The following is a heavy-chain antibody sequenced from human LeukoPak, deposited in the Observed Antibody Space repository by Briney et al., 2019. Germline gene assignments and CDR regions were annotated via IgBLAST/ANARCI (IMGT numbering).Heavy chain of an antibody. CDR1: GGSISRTSYY. D-gene: IGHD3-22*01. J-gene: IGHJ1*01. V-gene: IGHV4-39*01. Sequence: PSETLSLTCTVSGGSISRTSYYWGWIRQPPGKGLEWIGSIYYSGRAYYNPSLRNRATISVDTSKNQFSLKLYSVTAADTAVYYCSVRRYYFDNSGYYHAEYFQHWGQGTLVTVSS. CDR3: SVRRYYFDNSGYYHAEYFQH. CDR2: IYYSGRA.